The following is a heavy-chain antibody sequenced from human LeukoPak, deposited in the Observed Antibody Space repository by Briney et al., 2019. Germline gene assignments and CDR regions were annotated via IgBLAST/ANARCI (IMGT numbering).Heavy chain of an antibody. CDR2: IYSGGST. Sequence: GGSLRLSCAASGFAVSNNYISWVRQAPGKGLEWVSVIYSGGSTKYADSVKARFTISRDNSKNTVYRQMNSLRADDTAVYYCARATLDNWGQGTLVTVSS. CDR1: GFAVSNNY. J-gene: IGHJ4*02. V-gene: IGHV3-53*01. CDR3: ARATLDN.